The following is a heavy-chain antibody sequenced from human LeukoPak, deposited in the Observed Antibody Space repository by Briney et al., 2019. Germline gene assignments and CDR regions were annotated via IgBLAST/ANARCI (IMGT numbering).Heavy chain of an antibody. CDR1: GFTFSSYW. D-gene: IGHD6-13*01. J-gene: IGHJ3*02. V-gene: IGHV3-7*01. CDR2: IKQDGSEK. Sequence: PGGSLRPSCAASGFTFSSYWMSWVRQAPGKGLEWVANIKQDGSEKYYVDSVKGRFTISRDNAKNSLYLQMNSLRAEDTAVYYCARDLYSSSWLDAFDIWGQGTMVTVSS. CDR3: ARDLYSSSWLDAFDI.